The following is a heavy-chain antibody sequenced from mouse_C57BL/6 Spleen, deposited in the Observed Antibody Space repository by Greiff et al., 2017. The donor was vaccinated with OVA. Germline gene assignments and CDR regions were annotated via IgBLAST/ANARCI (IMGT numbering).Heavy chain of an antibody. Sequence: QVQLKQSGAELVKPGASVKISCKASGYAFSSYWMNWVKQRPGKGLEWIGQIYPGDGDTNYNGKFKGKATLTADKSSSTAYMHLSSLTSEDSAVYFCARPLYFGAMDYWGQGTSVTVSS. V-gene: IGHV1-80*01. CDR3: ARPLYFGAMDY. CDR1: GYAFSSYW. J-gene: IGHJ4*01. D-gene: IGHD2-1*01. CDR2: IYPGDGDT.